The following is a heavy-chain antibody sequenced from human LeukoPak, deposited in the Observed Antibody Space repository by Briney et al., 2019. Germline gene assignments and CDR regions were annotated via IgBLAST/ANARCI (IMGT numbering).Heavy chain of an antibody. Sequence: ASVKVSCKASGYTFTGYYMHWVRQAPGQGLEWMGWINPNSGGTNYAQKFQGRVTMTRDTSISTAYMELSRLRSDDTAVYYCARDIVATAPNYYYYGMDVWGQGTTVTVSS. CDR3: ARDIVATAPNYYYYGMDV. CDR2: INPNSGGT. J-gene: IGHJ6*02. CDR1: GYTFTGYY. V-gene: IGHV1-2*02. D-gene: IGHD5-12*01.